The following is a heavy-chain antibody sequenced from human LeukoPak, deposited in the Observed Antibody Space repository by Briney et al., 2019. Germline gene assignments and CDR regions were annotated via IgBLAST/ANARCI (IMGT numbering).Heavy chain of an antibody. V-gene: IGHV5-51*01. CDR1: GYSFTSYW. CDR2: IYPGDSDT. D-gene: IGHD2-2*03. J-gene: IGHJ4*02. Sequence: GESLKISCKGSGYSFTSYWIGWVRQMPGEGLEWMGIIYPGDSDTRYSPSFQGQVTISADKSISTAYLQWSSLKASDTAMYYCARMGIVVVPAALSDYWGQGTLVTVSS. CDR3: ARMGIVVVPAALSDY.